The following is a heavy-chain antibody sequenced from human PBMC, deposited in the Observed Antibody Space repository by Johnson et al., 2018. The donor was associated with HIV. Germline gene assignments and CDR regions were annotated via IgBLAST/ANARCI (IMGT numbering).Heavy chain of an antibody. D-gene: IGHD1-26*01. CDR1: GFTFSSYW. CDR3: ARDRGWELLLGAFDI. J-gene: IGHJ3*02. Sequence: VQLVESGGGVVQPGRSLRLSCAASGFTFSSYWMSWVRQAPGKGLEWVANIKQDGSNQYYADSVTGRFTISRDNSKNTLDLQMNSLRAEDTAVYYCARDRGWELLLGAFDIWGQGTMVTVSS. CDR2: IKQDGSNQ. V-gene: IGHV3-7*01.